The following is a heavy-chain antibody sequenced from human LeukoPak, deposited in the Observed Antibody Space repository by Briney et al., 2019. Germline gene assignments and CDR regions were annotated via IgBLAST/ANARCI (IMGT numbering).Heavy chain of an antibody. CDR3: ASSSTLTTYAFDI. D-gene: IGHD4-17*01. J-gene: IGHJ3*02. CDR2: IYYSGST. Sequence: ASETLSLTCTVSGGSISSYYWSWVRQPPGKGLEWIGYIYYSGSTNYNPSLKSRVTMSVDTSKNQFSLKVSSVIAADTAVYYCASSSTLTTYAFDIWGQGTMVTVSS. CDR1: GGSISSYY. V-gene: IGHV4-59*01.